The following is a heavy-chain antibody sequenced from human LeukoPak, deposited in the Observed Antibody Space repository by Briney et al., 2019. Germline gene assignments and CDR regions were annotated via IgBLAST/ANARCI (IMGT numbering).Heavy chain of an antibody. Sequence: GASVKVSCKASGYTFTSNDINWVRQATGQGLEWMGWMNPNSGNTGYAQKFQGRVTMTRNTSISTAYMELSSLRSEDTAVYYCARGHLIQTYGDSHFDYWGQGTLVTVSS. D-gene: IGHD4-17*01. CDR3: ARGHLIQTYGDSHFDY. V-gene: IGHV1-8*01. CDR1: GYTFTSND. CDR2: MNPNSGNT. J-gene: IGHJ4*02.